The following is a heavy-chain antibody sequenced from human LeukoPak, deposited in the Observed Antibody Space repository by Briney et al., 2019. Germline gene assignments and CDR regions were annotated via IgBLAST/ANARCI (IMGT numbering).Heavy chain of an antibody. CDR2: ISQDGREK. J-gene: IGHJ4*02. CDR3: VGGIGWQPDY. CDR1: AGFAFSDYW. Sequence: GGSLRLSCAASAGFAFSDYWMNWVRQAPGKGLEWVAIISQDGREKLYVDSVKGRFTISRDNAKSSLYLQINSLRAEDTAVYYCVGGIGWQPDYWGQGTLVTVSS. D-gene: IGHD6-19*01. V-gene: IGHV3-7*03.